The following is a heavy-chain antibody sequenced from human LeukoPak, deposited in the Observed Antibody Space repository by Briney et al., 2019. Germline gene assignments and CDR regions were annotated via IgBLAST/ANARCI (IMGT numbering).Heavy chain of an antibody. J-gene: IGHJ4*01. V-gene: IGHV3-33*01. CDR1: GFTFSSYG. CDR3: TTGIRWLQLIDY. CDR2: IWSDGSTK. D-gene: IGHD5-24*01. Sequence: QPGGSLRLSCAASGFTFSSYGMHWVRQAPGKGLEWVAVIWSDGSTKYYADSVKGRFTISRDSSKNTLYLQMNSLRAEDTAVYYCTTGIRWLQLIDYWGHGTLVTVSS.